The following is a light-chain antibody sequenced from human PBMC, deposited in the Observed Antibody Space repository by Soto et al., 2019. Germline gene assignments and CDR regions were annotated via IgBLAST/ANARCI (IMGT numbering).Light chain of an antibody. CDR1: QSVSSF. V-gene: IGKV3D-15*01. Sequence: DIVMTQSPATLPVSPGERATLSCRASQSVSSFLAWYQHKPGQPPRLLIYEASNRATGIPARFSGSGSGTEFTLTISSLQPDDFATYYRQQYKSYWTFGQGTKVDIK. J-gene: IGKJ1*01. CDR2: EAS. CDR3: QQYKSYWT.